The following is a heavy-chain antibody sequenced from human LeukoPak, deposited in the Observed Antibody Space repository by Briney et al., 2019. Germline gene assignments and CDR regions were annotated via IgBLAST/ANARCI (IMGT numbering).Heavy chain of an antibody. CDR3: ARASRFGYYYDSSPTGY. CDR1: GYTFTGYY. V-gene: IGHV1-2*02. D-gene: IGHD3-22*01. CDR2: IKPNSGGT. J-gene: IGHJ4*02. Sequence: ASVKVSCKASGYTFTGYYMHWVRQTPGQGLEWMRWIKPNSGGTNYAQKFQGRVTMTRDTSISTAYMELSRLRSDDTAVYYCARASRFGYYYDSSPTGYWGQGTLVTVSS.